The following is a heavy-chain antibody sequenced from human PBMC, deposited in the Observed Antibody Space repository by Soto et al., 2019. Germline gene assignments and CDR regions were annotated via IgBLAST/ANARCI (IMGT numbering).Heavy chain of an antibody. D-gene: IGHD5-18*01. CDR1: GGSISSSSYY. CDR2: IYYSGST. Sequence: SETLSLTCTVSGGSISSSSYYWGWIRQPPGKGLEWIGSIYYSGSTYYNTSLKSRVTISVDTSKNQFSLKLSSVTAADTAVYYCARQGTIPPWLVDWFDPWGQGTLVTVSS. J-gene: IGHJ5*02. V-gene: IGHV4-39*01. CDR3: ARQGTIPPWLVDWFDP.